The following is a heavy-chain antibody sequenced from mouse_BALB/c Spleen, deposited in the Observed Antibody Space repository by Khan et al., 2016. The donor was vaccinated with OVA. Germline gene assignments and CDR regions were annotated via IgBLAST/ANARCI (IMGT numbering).Heavy chain of an antibody. D-gene: IGHD1-1*01. Sequence: QMQLEESGTELARPGASVNLSCKASGYTFTGYWMPWVNQRPGQGLEWIGAIYPGDGNTRYTQKFKCKATLTAEKSSSTAYMQLSSLASEDSAVYYGARWGITTGYVDYWGQGTTLTVSS. V-gene: IGHV1-87*01. CDR2: IYPGDGNT. CDR3: ARWGITTGYVDY. J-gene: IGHJ2*01. CDR1: GYTFTGYW.